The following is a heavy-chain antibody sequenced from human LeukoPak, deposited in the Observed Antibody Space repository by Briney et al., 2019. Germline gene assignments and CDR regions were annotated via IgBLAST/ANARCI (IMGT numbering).Heavy chain of an antibody. CDR2: IYYSGST. J-gene: IGHJ4*02. V-gene: IGHV4-39*01. D-gene: IGHD6-19*01. CDR1: GGSISSSSYY. Sequence: SETLSLTCTVSGGSISSSSYYWGWIRQPPGKGLEWIGSIYYSGSTYYNPSLKSRVTISVDTSKNQFSLKLSSVTAADTAVYYCARPRPYSSAWYWDYWGQGTLVTVSS. CDR3: ARPRPYSSAWYWDY.